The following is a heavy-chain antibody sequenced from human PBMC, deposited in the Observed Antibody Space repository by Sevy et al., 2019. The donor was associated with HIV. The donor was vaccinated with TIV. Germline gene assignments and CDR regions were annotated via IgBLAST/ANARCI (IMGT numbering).Heavy chain of an antibody. J-gene: IGHJ3*02. D-gene: IGHD2-15*01. CDR2: ISSSGSTI. CDR3: ARDGYCSGGSCYGHAAFDI. V-gene: IGHV3-11*01. CDR1: GFTFSDYY. Sequence: LGGSLRLSCAASGFTFSDYYMSWIRQAPGKGLEWVSYISSSGSTIYYADSVKGRFTISRDNAKNSLYLQMNSLRAEDTAVYYCARDGYCSGGSCYGHAAFDIWGQGTMVTVSS.